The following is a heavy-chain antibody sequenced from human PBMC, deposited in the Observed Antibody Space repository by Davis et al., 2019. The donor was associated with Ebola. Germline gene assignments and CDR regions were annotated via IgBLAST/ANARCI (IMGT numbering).Heavy chain of an antibody. D-gene: IGHD6-13*01. CDR1: GFTFSSYA. Sequence: GGSLRLSCAASGFTFSSYAMHWVRQAPGKGLEYVSAISSNGGSTYYANSVKGRFTISRDNSKNTLYLQMGSLRAEDMAVYYCARGHSSSWYAYYYGMDVWGQGTTVTVSS. CDR2: ISSNGGST. V-gene: IGHV3-64*01. CDR3: ARGHSSSWYAYYYGMDV. J-gene: IGHJ6*02.